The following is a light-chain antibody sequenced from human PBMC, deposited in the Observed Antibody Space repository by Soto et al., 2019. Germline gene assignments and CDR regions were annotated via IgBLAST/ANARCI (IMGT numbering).Light chain of an antibody. CDR1: QSVSSSY. J-gene: IGKJ4*01. V-gene: IGKV3-20*01. CDR3: QQYDDYPLT. Sequence: EIVLTQSPGTLSLSPGERATLSCRASQSVSSSYLAWYQQKPGQAPRLLMYGASTRATGIPARFSGSGSGTEFTLTINSLQADDFATYFCQQYDDYPLTFGGGTKVDIK. CDR2: GAS.